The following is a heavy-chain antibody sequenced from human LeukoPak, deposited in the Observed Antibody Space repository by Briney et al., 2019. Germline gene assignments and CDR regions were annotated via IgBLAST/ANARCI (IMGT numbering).Heavy chain of an antibody. J-gene: IGHJ3*02. CDR3: ARDITMIVVVPGI. D-gene: IGHD3-22*01. CDR1: GYTFTGYY. Sequence: ASVKVSCKASGYTFTGYYTHWVRQAPGQGLEWMGRINPNSGGTNYAQKFQGRITMTRDTSISTAYMELSRLRSDDTAVYYCARDITMIVVVPGIWGQGTMVTVSS. CDR2: INPNSGGT. V-gene: IGHV1-2*06.